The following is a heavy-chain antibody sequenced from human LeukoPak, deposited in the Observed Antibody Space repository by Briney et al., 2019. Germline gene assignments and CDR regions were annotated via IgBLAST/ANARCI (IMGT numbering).Heavy chain of an antibody. D-gene: IGHD3-22*01. CDR3: AREPVVVMTTDAFDI. CDR1: GFTFSSYG. J-gene: IGHJ3*02. V-gene: IGHV3-48*04. CDR2: ISSSGSTI. Sequence: GGSLRLSCAASGFTFSSYGMHWVRQAPGRGLEWVSHISSSGSTIKYADSVKGRFTISRDNAKNTLYLQMNSLRAEDTAVYYCAREPVVVMTTDAFDIWGRGTMVTVSS.